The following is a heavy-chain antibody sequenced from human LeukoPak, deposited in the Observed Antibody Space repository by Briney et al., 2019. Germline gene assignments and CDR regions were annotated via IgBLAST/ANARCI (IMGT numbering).Heavy chain of an antibody. V-gene: IGHV4-4*07. CDR3: ARVRMRVRQLVRGWFDP. CDR2: IYTSGST. Sequence: SETLSLTCTVSGGSISSYYWSWIRQPAGKGLEWIGRIYTSGSTNYNPSLKGRVTMSVDTSKNQFSLKLSSVTAADTAVYYCARVRMRVRQLVRGWFDPWGQGTLVTVSS. CDR1: GGSISSYY. D-gene: IGHD6-13*01. J-gene: IGHJ5*02.